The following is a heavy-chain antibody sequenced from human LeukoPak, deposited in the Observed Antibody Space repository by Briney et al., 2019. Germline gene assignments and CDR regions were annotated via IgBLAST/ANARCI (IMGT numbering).Heavy chain of an antibody. CDR2: ISSSAYI. Sequence: GGSLRLSCSASRFSFSSYSMNWVRQAPGKGLEWVSSISSSAYIYYADSVKGRFTISRDNANNSLYLQMDSLRADDTAVYYCARGEDSALVTGGYNWFDPWGQGTLVTVSS. CDR3: ARGEDSALVTGGYNWFDP. J-gene: IGHJ5*02. CDR1: RFSFSSYS. D-gene: IGHD5-18*01. V-gene: IGHV3-21*01.